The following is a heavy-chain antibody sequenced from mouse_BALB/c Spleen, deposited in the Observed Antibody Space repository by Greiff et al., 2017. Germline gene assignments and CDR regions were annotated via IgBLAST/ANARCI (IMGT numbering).Heavy chain of an antibody. CDR3: ARQLDWYFDV. V-gene: IGHV5-9-3*01. CDR2: ISSGGSYT. D-gene: IGHD4-1*01. Sequence: EVMLVESGGGLVKPGGSLKLSCAASGFTFSSYAMSWVRQTPEKRLEWVATISSGGSYTYYPDSVKGRFTISRDNAKNTLYLQMSSLRSEDTAMYYCARQLDWYFDVWGAGTTVTVSS. J-gene: IGHJ1*01. CDR1: GFTFSSYA.